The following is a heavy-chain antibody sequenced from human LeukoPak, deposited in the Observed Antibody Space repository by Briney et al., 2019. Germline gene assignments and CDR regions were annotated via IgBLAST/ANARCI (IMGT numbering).Heavy chain of an antibody. CDR2: IYPGDSDA. Sequence: GESLKISCKGSGYSFTSYWIGWVRQMPGKGLEWMGIIYPGDSDARYSPSFQGQVTISADTSISTAYLQWSSLKASDTAMYYCARQRGMTTVTSGLDYWGQGTLVTVSS. CDR3: ARQRGMTTVTSGLDY. CDR1: GYSFTSYW. J-gene: IGHJ4*02. D-gene: IGHD4-11*01. V-gene: IGHV5-51*01.